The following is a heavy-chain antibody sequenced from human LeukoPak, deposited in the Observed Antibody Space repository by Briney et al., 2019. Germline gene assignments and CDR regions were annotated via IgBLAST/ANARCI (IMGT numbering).Heavy chain of an antibody. D-gene: IGHD6-6*01. CDR1: GFSFSNYW. CDR2: INQDGSVT. V-gene: IGHV3-7*01. CDR3: ARIGYSSSSFDY. J-gene: IGHJ4*02. Sequence: SGGSLRLSCAASGFSFSNYWMSWVRQAPGKGLEWLANINQDGSVTYYVDSVEGQFTISRDNAKNSLYLQMNSLRAGDTAVYYCARIGYSSSSFDYWGQGILVTVAS.